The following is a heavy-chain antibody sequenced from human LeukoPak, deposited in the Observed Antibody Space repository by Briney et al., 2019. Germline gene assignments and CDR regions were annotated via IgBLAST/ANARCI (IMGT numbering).Heavy chain of an antibody. CDR3: ARDLVYSSGWYAGELDY. V-gene: IGHV3-30*04. J-gene: IGHJ4*02. CDR1: GFAFSSDA. D-gene: IGHD6-19*01. Sequence: GGSLRLSCSASGFAFSSDAMHWVRQAPGRGLEWLAVISYDGSNEDHAESVRGRFTISRNSLRPEDTAVYYCARDLVYSSGWYAGELDYWGLGTLVIVSS. CDR2: ISYDGSNE.